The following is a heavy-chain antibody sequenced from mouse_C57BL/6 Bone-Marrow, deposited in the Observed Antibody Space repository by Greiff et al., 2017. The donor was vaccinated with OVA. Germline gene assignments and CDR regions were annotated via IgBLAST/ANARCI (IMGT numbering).Heavy chain of an antibody. CDR3: VRGDYYGSPHAMDY. CDR1: GFSFNTYA. Sequence: GGGLVQPKGSLKLSCAASGFSFNTYAMNWVRQAPGKGLEWVARIRSKSNNYATYYADSVKDRFTIPRDDSESMLYLQMNNLKTEDTAMYYCVRGDYYGSPHAMDYWGQGTSVTVSS. J-gene: IGHJ4*01. D-gene: IGHD1-1*01. V-gene: IGHV10-1*01. CDR2: IRSKSNNYAT.